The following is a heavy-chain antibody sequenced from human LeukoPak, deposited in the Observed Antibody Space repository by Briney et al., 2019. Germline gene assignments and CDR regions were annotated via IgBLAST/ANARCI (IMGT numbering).Heavy chain of an antibody. D-gene: IGHD1-1*01. CDR2: IKSKTDGGTT. CDR1: GFTFSNAW. J-gene: IGHJ6*02. Sequence: KSGGSLRLSCAASGFTFSNAWMNWVRQAPGKGLEWVGRIKSKTDGGTTDYAAPVKGRFTISRDDSKNTLYLQMNSLKTEDTAVYYCTTDVDDVKRYYYGMDVWGQGTTVTVSS. V-gene: IGHV3-15*07. CDR3: TTDVDDVKRYYYGMDV.